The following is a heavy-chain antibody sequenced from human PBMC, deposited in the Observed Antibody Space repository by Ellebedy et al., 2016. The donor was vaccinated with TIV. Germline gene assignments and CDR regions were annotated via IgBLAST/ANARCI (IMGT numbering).Heavy chain of an antibody. V-gene: IGHV3-11*05. CDR3: ARGILNYHLHTYFDH. J-gene: IGHJ4*01. D-gene: IGHD2-2*01. Sequence: GGSLRLXXVASGFTFSDYSMTWFRQAPGKGMEWISTISRSSTDTYHSDSVQGGFTISRDNAKNSLYLQINNLGADDTAVYYCARGILNYHLHTYFDHWGHGTLVTVSS. CDR1: GFTFSDYS. CDR2: ISRSSTDT.